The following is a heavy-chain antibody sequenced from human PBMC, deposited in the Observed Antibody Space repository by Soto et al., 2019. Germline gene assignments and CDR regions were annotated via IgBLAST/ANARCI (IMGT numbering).Heavy chain of an antibody. CDR3: AKDQDGYNRVRYFDY. V-gene: IGHV3-23*01. CDR2: ISGSGGST. CDR1: GFTFSSYA. Sequence: PGGSLRLSCAASGFTFSSYAMSWVRQAPGKGLEWVSAISGSGGSTYYADSVKGRSAISRDNSKNTLYLQMNSLRAEDTAVYYCAKDQDGYNRVRYFDYWGQGTLVTVSS. J-gene: IGHJ4*02. D-gene: IGHD5-12*01.